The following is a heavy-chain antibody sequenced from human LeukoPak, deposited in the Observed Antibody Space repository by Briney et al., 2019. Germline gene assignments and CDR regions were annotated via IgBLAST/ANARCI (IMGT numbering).Heavy chain of an antibody. CDR1: GYTFTSYY. J-gene: IGHJ6*02. Sequence: ASVKVSCKASGYTFTSYYMHWVRQAPGQGLEWMGIINPSGGSTSYAQKFQARVTMTRDTSTSTVYMEPSSLRSEDTAVYYCAREGARGMDVWGQGTTVTVSS. CDR3: AREGARGMDV. D-gene: IGHD4/OR15-4a*01. CDR2: INPSGGST. V-gene: IGHV1-46*01.